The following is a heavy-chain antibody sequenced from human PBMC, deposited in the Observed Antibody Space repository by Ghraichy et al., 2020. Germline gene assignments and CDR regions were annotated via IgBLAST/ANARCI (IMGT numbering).Heavy chain of an antibody. CDR3: ARDGSLWYFDL. CDR2: IYTSGST. J-gene: IGHJ2*01. Sequence: SETLSLTCTVSGGSISSGSYYWSWIRQPAGKGLEWIGRIYTSGSTNYNPSLKSRVTISVDTSKNQFSLKLSSVTAADTAVYYCARDGSLWYFDLWGRGTLVTVSS. V-gene: IGHV4-61*02. D-gene: IGHD1-26*01. CDR1: GGSISSGSYY.